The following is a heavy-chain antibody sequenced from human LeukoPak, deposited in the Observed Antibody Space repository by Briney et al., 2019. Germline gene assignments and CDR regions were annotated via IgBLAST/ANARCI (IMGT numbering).Heavy chain of an antibody. J-gene: IGHJ5*02. Sequence: GGSLRLSRAASGFTFDDYGMSWVRQAPGKGLEWVSGINWNGGGTGYADSVKGRFTISRDNAKNSLYLQMNSLRAEDTALYYCARDQQRRQLLRSWFDPWGQGTLVTVSS. D-gene: IGHD2-15*01. CDR2: INWNGGGT. V-gene: IGHV3-20*04. CDR3: ARDQQRRQLLRSWFDP. CDR1: GFTFDDYG.